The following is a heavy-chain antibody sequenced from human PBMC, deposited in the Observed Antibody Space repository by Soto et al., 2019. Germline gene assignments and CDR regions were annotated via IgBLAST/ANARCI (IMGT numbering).Heavy chain of an antibody. CDR2: IIPVFGTA. Sequence: CEARRVRFRSNAIRWVRPDNRQGLEWMGGIIPVFGTANYAQKFQGRVTITADESTSTAYMELSSLKASDTAMYYCVRHDDSRGGYCFDNWAQRTLVSVSS. D-gene: IGHD3-22*01. J-gene: IGHJ4*02. CDR1: RVRFRSNA. CDR3: VRHDDSRGGYCFDN. V-gene: IGHV1-69*01.